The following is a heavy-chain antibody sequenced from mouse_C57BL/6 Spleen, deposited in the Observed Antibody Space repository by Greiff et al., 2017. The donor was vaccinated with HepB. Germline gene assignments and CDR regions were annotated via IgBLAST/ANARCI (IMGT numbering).Heavy chain of an antibody. Sequence: VQLQQSGAELVKPGASVKMSCKASGYTFTSYWITWVKQRPGQGLEWIGDIYPGSGSTNYNEKFKSKATLTVDTSSSTAYMQLRSLTSEDSAVYYCARLLDYSNSWFAYWGQGTLVTVSA. CDR1: GYTFTSYW. CDR2: IYPGSGST. J-gene: IGHJ3*01. D-gene: IGHD2-5*01. V-gene: IGHV1-55*01. CDR3: ARLLDYSNSWFAY.